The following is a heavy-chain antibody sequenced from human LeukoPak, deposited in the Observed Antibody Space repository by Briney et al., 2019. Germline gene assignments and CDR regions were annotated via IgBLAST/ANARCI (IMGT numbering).Heavy chain of an antibody. J-gene: IGHJ4*02. Sequence: PSETLSLTCTVSGGSISSSSYYWGWIRQPPGKGLERIGSSYYSGSTYYNQSLKSRVTISVDTSKNTFSLKLSSVATADTAVYSCARDLDYTGQGALGTVSS. CDR2: SYYSGST. CDR3: ARDLDY. CDR1: GGSISSSSYY. V-gene: IGHV4-39*02.